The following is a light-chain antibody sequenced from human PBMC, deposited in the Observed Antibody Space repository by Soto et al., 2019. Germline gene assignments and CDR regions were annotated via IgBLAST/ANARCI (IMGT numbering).Light chain of an antibody. V-gene: IGLV2-14*01. CDR1: SSDVGGYNY. CDR3: SSSTSSTTRV. CDR2: DVS. Sequence: QSALTQPASVSGSPGQSITISCTGTSSDVGGYNYVSWYQQHPGKAPKLMIYDVSNRPSGVSNPFSGSKSGNTASLTISGLQAEDEADYYCSSSTSSTTRVFGTGTKLTVL. J-gene: IGLJ1*01.